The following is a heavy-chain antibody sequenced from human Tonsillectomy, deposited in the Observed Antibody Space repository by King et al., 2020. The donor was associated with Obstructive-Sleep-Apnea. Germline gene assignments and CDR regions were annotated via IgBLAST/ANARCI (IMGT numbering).Heavy chain of an antibody. Sequence: HVQLVESGGGVVQPGRSLRLSCAASGFTFSSYGMHWVRQAPGKGLEWVAVISYDGSNKYYADSVKGRFTISRDNSKNTLYLQMNSLRAEDTAVYYCAKDWETQLRYFDWLTFDYWGQGTLVTVSS. J-gene: IGHJ4*02. CDR1: GFTFSSYG. CDR3: AKDWETQLRYFDWLTFDY. D-gene: IGHD3-9*01. V-gene: IGHV3-30*18. CDR2: ISYDGSNK.